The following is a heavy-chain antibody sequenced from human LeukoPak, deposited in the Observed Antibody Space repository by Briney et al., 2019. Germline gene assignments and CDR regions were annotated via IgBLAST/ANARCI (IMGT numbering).Heavy chain of an antibody. Sequence: GGSLRLSCVASGFPFSSYWMTWVRQAPGKGLEWVANIKQDGSKRSYVDSVKGRFTISRDNAKNSLYLQMNSLRAEDTAVYYCARGLTYYYDSSGSSPGYWGQGTLVTVSS. V-gene: IGHV3-7*01. J-gene: IGHJ4*02. D-gene: IGHD3-22*01. CDR1: GFPFSSYW. CDR3: ARGLTYYYDSSGSSPGY. CDR2: IKQDGSKR.